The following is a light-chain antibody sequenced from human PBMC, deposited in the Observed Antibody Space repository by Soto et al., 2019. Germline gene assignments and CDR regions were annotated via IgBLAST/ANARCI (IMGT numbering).Light chain of an antibody. Sequence: EIEMTQSPATLSVSPGERATFSCRASQRVSNNLAWYQQKPGQAPRLLIYGALTRAAGIPDRFSGSGAGTQFTLTISRLQSEDVAVYYGNQYDNWPPNFGPGTKVDIK. CDR1: QRVSNN. CDR3: NQYDNWPPN. CDR2: GAL. J-gene: IGKJ3*01. V-gene: IGKV3-15*01.